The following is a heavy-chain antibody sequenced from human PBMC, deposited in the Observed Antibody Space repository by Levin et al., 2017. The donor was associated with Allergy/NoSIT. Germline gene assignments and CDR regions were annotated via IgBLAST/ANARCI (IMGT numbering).Heavy chain of an antibody. CDR3: ARVGVATATRGGYLDY. V-gene: IGHV3-30*04. CDR2: ISFDERNK. D-gene: IGHD2-15*01. CDR1: GFTFSSYA. Sequence: TGGSLRLSCAASGFTFSSYAFHWVRQAPGKGLEWVSVISFDERNKFYADFVKGRFTISRDSSRSTLYLEMNSLTSEDTAMYYCARVGVATATRGGYLDYWGQGTLVTVSS. J-gene: IGHJ4*02.